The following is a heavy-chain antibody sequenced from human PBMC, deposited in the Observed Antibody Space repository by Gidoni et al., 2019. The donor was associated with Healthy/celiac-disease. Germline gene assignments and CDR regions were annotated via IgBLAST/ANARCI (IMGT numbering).Heavy chain of an antibody. J-gene: IGHJ4*02. CDR2: ISYDGSNK. CDR3: AKDYEAFVLRYFDWLSPIDY. Sequence: YGSYGMHWVRQAPGKGLEWVAVISYDGSNKYYADSVKGRFTISRDNSKNTRYLQMNSLRAEDTAVYYCAKDYEAFVLRYFDWLSPIDYWGQGTLVTVSS. V-gene: IGHV3-30*18. D-gene: IGHD3-9*01. CDR1: YGSYG.